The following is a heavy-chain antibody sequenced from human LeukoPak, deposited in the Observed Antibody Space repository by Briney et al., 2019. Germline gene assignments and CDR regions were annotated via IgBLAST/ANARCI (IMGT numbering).Heavy chain of an antibody. CDR3: ARDRGYYYDSSGYPT. Sequence: GASVKVSCKASGYTFTSYGISWVRQAPGQGLEWMGWISAYNGNTNYAQKLQGRVTMTTDTSTSTAYMELRSLRSDDTAVYHCARDRGYYYDSSGYPTWGQGTLVTVSS. V-gene: IGHV1-18*01. CDR2: ISAYNGNT. CDR1: GYTFTSYG. J-gene: IGHJ5*02. D-gene: IGHD3-22*01.